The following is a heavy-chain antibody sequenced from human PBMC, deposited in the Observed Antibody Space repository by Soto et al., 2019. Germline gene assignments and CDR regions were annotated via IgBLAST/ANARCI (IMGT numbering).Heavy chain of an antibody. CDR1: GFTFSSYS. CDR3: ARDPDRVGAVFDY. V-gene: IGHV3-21*01. D-gene: IGHD1-26*01. J-gene: IGHJ4*02. Sequence: KPWGSLRLSCAASGFTFSSYSMNWVRQAPGKGLEWVSSISSSSSDIYYADSVKGRFTISRDNAKNSLWLQMNSMKAEDTAVYYCARDPDRVGAVFDYWGQGTLVTVSS. CDR2: ISSSSSDI.